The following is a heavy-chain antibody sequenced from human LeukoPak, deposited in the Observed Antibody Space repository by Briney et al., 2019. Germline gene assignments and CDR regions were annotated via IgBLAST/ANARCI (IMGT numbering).Heavy chain of an antibody. CDR3: ARVGGPYCTNGVCEDY. D-gene: IGHD2-8*01. CDR2: ISSSGSTI. Sequence: GGSLRLSCAASGFTFSDYYMSWIRQAPGKGLEWVSYISSSGSTIYYADSVKGRFTISRDNAKNPLYLQMNSLRAEDTAVYYCARVGGPYCTNGVCEDYWGQGTLVTVSS. J-gene: IGHJ4*02. V-gene: IGHV3-11*01. CDR1: GFTFSDYY.